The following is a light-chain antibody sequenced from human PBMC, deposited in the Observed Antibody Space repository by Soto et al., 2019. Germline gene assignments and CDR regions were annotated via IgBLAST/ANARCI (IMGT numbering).Light chain of an antibody. CDR2: AAS. Sequence: DIQMTQSPSSLSASIGDRVTITCRASQGIAHYLAWYQQKPGKVPKVLIFAASALHSGVPSRFNGSGFGTDFTLTITSLQPEDVATYYCQKYNSAPLTFGGGTKVEIK. CDR1: QGIAHY. CDR3: QKYNSAPLT. V-gene: IGKV1-27*01. J-gene: IGKJ4*01.